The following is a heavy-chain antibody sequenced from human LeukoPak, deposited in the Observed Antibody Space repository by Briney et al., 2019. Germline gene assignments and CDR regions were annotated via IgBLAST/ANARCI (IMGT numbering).Heavy chain of an antibody. CDR2: INAASDDT. Sequence: GAPVKVSCKASGYTYINYAIHWVRQAPGQGLEWMGRINAASDDTKYSQKFQGRVTITRDTSANTAYMELNSLTSEDTAVYYCARPNSGFVNWGQGTLVTISS. CDR1: GYTYINYA. D-gene: IGHD5-12*01. CDR3: ARPNSGFVN. V-gene: IGHV1-3*01. J-gene: IGHJ4*02.